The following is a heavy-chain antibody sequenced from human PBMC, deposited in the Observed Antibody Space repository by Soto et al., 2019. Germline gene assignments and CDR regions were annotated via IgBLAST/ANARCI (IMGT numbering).Heavy chain of an antibody. V-gene: IGHV4-59*08. CDR1: GGSISNYY. CDR3: ARTTYYYDSYAFDI. Sequence: SETLSLTCSVSGGSISNYYWSWIRQPPGKGVEWIGYIYYSGSTNYNPSLKSRVTISVDTSKNQFSLKLSSVTAADTAVYYCARTTYYYDSYAFDIWGQGTMVTVSS. J-gene: IGHJ3*02. CDR2: IYYSGST. D-gene: IGHD3-22*01.